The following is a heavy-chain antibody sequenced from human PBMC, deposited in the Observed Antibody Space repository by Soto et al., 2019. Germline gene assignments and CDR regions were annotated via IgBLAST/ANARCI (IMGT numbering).Heavy chain of an antibody. CDR3: ARGLECRGYCLDKPTWFAP. V-gene: IGHV1-69*06. CDR1: GGTFSTYT. Sequence: GASVKVSCKASGGTFSTYTFSWVRQAPGQGLEWMGRIIPIFGTPYYAQKFQGRVTITADKSTSTGYMELSSLRSDDTAVYFCARGLECRGYCLDKPTWFAPWGQGTLVTVSS. D-gene: IGHD2-15*01. CDR2: IIPIFGTP. J-gene: IGHJ5*02.